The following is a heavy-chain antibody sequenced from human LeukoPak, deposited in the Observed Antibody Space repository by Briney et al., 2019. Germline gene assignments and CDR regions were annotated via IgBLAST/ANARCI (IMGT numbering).Heavy chain of an antibody. V-gene: IGHV3-7*01. J-gene: IGHJ6*03. CDR1: GFTFSSHW. Sequence: GGSLRLSCAASGFTFSSHWMSWVRQAPGKGLEWVANIKEDGSEKYYVDSVKGRFTISRDNAKNPLYLQMNSLRAEDTAVFYCARYRIVIKPYYYMDVWGKGTTVTVSS. CDR3: ARYRIVIKPYYYMDV. D-gene: IGHD3-3*01. CDR2: IKEDGSEK.